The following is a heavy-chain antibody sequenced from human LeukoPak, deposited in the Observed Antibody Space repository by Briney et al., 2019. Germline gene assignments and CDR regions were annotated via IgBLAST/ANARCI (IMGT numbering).Heavy chain of an antibody. CDR1: GFTFSTYS. J-gene: IGHJ4*02. CDR3: VRLVGSRSCSGGTCYSDY. CDR2: ISSSSTYI. Sequence: GGSLRLSCAASGFTFSTYSMNWVRQAPGKGLEWVSSISSSSTYIYYADSVKGRFTISRDNAKNSLYLQMNSLRDEDTAVYYCVRLVGSRSCSGGTCYSDYWGQGTLVTVSS. V-gene: IGHV3-21*01. D-gene: IGHD2-15*01.